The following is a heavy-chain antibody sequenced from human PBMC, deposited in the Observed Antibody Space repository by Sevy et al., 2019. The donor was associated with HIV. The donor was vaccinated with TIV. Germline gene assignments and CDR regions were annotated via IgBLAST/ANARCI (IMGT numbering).Heavy chain of an antibody. Sequence: GGSLRLSCAASGFTFSSYSMNWVRQAPGKGLEWVSYISSSSTIYYADSVKGRFTISRDNAKNSLYLQMNSLRDEDTAVYYCARLRITMVRGVIKGRTFDYWGQGTLVTVSS. J-gene: IGHJ4*02. CDR2: ISSSSTI. V-gene: IGHV3-48*02. CDR3: ARLRITMVRGVIKGRTFDY. D-gene: IGHD3-10*01. CDR1: GFTFSSYS.